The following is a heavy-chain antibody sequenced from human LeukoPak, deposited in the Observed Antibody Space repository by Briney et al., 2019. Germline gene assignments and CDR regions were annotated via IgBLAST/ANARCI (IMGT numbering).Heavy chain of an antibody. V-gene: IGHV3-48*01. J-gene: IGHJ3*02. CDR3: ARDRIVGEWDAFDI. D-gene: IGHD1-26*01. CDR2: ISGSSSTI. CDR1: GFTFSSYS. Sequence: PGGSLRLSCAASGFTFSSYSMNWVRQAPGKGLEWGSYISGSSSTIYYADSVKGRFTISRDNGKNTLYLQMNSLRAEDTAVYYCARDRIVGEWDAFDIWGQGTMVTVSS.